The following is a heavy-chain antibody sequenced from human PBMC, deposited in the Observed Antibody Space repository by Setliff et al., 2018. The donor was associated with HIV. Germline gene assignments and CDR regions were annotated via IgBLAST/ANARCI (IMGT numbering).Heavy chain of an antibody. CDR3: ARSRHRSMDFYMDV. D-gene: IGHD2-8*01. Sequence: PSETLSLTCTVSGGSFNSYYWSWIRQSPGEGLEWIGYIFYTESTNSNPSIKSTNYNPSLKSRVTVSLDPSQNQLSLNLSSVTAADTAVYYCARSRHRSMDFYMDVWGKGTTVTVSS. CDR2: IFYTESTNSNPSIKST. CDR1: GGSFNSYY. J-gene: IGHJ6*03. V-gene: IGHV4-59*01.